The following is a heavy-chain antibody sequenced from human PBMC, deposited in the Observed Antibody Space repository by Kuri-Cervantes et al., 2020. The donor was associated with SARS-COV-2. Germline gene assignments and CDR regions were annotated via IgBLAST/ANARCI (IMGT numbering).Heavy chain of an antibody. CDR3: VRHVGDFVPSPFDV. J-gene: IGHJ3*01. CDR2: IYSGGNT. CDR1: GASISNNY. Sequence: PECMTLACTVSGASISNNYWGWIRQPPGKGVEWIGRIYSGGNTFYNPSLRRRVTIPVDPSKNQFSLRLYSVTAADTALYSCVRHVGDFVPSPFDVWGRGTLVTVSS. V-gene: IGHV4-39*01. D-gene: IGHD4-17*01.